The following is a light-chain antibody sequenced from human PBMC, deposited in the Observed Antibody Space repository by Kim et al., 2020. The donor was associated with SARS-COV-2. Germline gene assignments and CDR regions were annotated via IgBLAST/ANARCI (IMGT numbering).Light chain of an antibody. CDR2: WAS. J-gene: IGKJ2*01. V-gene: IGKV4-1*01. CDR1: QSVLYGSNNKKN. Sequence: RATINCRSSQSVLYGSNNKKNLAWYQQRPGQPPKLLIYWASTRESGVPDRFSGSGSETDFTLTISSLQAEDVAVYYCHQYYTIPYTFGQGTKLEI. CDR3: HQYYTIPYT.